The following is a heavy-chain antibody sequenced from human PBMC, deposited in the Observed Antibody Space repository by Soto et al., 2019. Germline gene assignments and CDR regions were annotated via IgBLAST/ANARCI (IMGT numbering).Heavy chain of an antibody. Sequence: QLQLQESGPGLVKPSETLSLTCTVSGGSISSSSYYWGWIRQPPGKGLEWIGSIYYSGSTYYNPTLNRRVPISVDTSQNQFSLRLSSVTAADTAVYYCARHTPAISISDHWGQGTLVTVSS. CDR1: GGSISSSSYY. V-gene: IGHV4-39*01. CDR2: IYYSGST. D-gene: IGHD2-15*01. J-gene: IGHJ4*02. CDR3: ARHTPAISISDH.